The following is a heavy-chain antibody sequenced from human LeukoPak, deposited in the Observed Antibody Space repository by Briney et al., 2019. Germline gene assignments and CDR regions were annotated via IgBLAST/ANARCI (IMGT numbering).Heavy chain of an antibody. D-gene: IGHD6-6*01. V-gene: IGHV3-53*05. Sequence: PGGSLRLSCAASGFTVSSNYMSWVRQAPGKGLEWVSVISGSGGSTYYADSVKGRFTISRDNSKNTLYLQMNSLRAEDTAVYYCARDFKKGQLVHYYFDYWGQGTLVTVSS. CDR1: GFTVSSNY. J-gene: IGHJ4*02. CDR3: ARDFKKGQLVHYYFDY. CDR2: ISGSGGST.